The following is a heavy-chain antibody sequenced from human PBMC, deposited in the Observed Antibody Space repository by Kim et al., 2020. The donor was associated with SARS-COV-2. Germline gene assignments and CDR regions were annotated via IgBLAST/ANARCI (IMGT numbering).Heavy chain of an antibody. D-gene: IGHD3-16*01. V-gene: IGHV3-21*01. Sequence: YADSVRGRFTSSRDSAERSLFLQMDGLRVEDTAVYYCARDREFSYGMDVWGQGTTVTVSS. CDR3: ARDREFSYGMDV. J-gene: IGHJ6*02.